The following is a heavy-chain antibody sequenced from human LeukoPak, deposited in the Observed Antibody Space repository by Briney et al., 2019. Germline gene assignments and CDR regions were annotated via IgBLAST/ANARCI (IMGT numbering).Heavy chain of an antibody. J-gene: IGHJ6*02. CDR1: GFTFSSYE. Sequence: PGGSLRLSCAASGFTFSSYEMNWVRQAPGKGLEWISYISTSSSSIYYADSVKGRFTISRDNSKNPLYLQMNSLRAEDTAVYYCAKWPLGYCSSTSCYNGNYYYYGMDVWGQGTTVTVSS. D-gene: IGHD2-2*02. V-gene: IGHV3-48*03. CDR3: AKWPLGYCSSTSCYNGNYYYYGMDV. CDR2: ISTSSSSI.